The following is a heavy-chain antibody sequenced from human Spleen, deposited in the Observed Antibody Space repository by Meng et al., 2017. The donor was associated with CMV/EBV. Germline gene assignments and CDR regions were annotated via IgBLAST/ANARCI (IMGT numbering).Heavy chain of an antibody. J-gene: IGHJ4*02. Sequence: GGSLRLSCAASGFTFSSYWMHWVRQAPGKGLVWVSRINRDGSSTSYADSVKGRFTISRDNAKNTLYLQMNSLRAEDTAVYYCARVFGGSYDFWSGYYTPDGYFDYWGQGTLVTVSS. CDR1: GFTFSSYW. CDR3: ARVFGGSYDFWSGYYTPDGYFDY. D-gene: IGHD3-3*01. V-gene: IGHV3-74*01. CDR2: INRDGSST.